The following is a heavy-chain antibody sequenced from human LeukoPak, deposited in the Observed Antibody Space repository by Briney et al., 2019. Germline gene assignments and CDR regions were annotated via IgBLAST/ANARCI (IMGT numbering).Heavy chain of an antibody. V-gene: IGHV5-51*01. CDR1: GYTFTIYW. J-gene: IGHJ3*01. D-gene: IGHD3-22*01. CDR2: IYPGDSDT. Sequence: GESLKISCTGSGYTFTIYWIAWVRQMPGKGLEWMGIIYPGDSDTRYSPSFQGQVTISADKSISTAYLQWSSLKASDTAMYYCARPSSAYATADAFDVWGQGTVVTVSS. CDR3: ARPSSAYATADAFDV.